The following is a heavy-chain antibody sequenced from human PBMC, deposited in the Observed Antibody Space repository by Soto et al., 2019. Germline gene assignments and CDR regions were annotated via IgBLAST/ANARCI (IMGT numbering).Heavy chain of an antibody. CDR2: IYHRGST. CDR1: GGPISSSYW. V-gene: IGHV4-4*02. CDR3: ARMNTRVYSSSWNPTPVFAY. D-gene: IGHD6-13*01. Sequence: SETLSLTCGVSGGPISSSYWWIRVRQPPGKGLEWIGQIYHRGSTNYNPSLKSRVTISVDKSENQFSLKLSSVTAADTAVYYCARMNTRVYSSSWNPTPVFAYWGQGMLVPVSS. J-gene: IGHJ4*02.